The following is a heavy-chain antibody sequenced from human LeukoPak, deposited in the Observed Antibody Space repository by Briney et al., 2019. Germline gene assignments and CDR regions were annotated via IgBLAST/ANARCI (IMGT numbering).Heavy chain of an antibody. V-gene: IGHV1-18*01. Sequence: ASVKVSCKASGYTFTSYGISWVRQAPGQGLEWMGWISAYNGNKNYAQKFHGRVTMTTDTSTSTAYMELRSLRSDDTAVYYCARVKQLVVDYWGQGTLVTVSS. CDR3: ARVKQLVVDY. CDR2: ISAYNGNK. CDR1: GYTFTSYG. J-gene: IGHJ4*02. D-gene: IGHD6-13*01.